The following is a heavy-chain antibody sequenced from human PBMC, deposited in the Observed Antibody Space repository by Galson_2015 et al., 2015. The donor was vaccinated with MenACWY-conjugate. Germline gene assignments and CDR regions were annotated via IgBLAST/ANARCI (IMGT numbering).Heavy chain of an antibody. CDR2: ISPIDSKT. J-gene: IGHJ6*02. V-gene: IGHV5-51*01. CDR3: ARHPPGGRGLDA. Sequence: QSGAEVKKPEESLKISCKASGYNFITYWIGWVRQVPGKGLEWVGLISPIDSKTRYSPAFEGRVTISADNSITTAYLQWNSLQASDTAMYYCARHPPGGRGLDAWGRGTTVTVSS. D-gene: IGHD1-26*01. CDR1: GYNFITYW.